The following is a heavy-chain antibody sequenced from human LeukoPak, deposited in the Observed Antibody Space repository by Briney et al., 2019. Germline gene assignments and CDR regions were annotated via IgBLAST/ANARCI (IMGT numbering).Heavy chain of an antibody. V-gene: IGHV4-34*01. CDR3: ARARYCYVYYYGMDV. CDR1: GGSFSGYY. CDR2: INHSGST. Sequence: PSETLSLTCAVYGGSFSGYYWSWIRQPPGKGLEWIGEINHSGSTNYNPSLKSRVTISVDTSKNQFSLKLSSVTAADTAVYYCARARYCYVYYYGMDVWGQGTTVTVSS. D-gene: IGHD2-2*01. J-gene: IGHJ6*02.